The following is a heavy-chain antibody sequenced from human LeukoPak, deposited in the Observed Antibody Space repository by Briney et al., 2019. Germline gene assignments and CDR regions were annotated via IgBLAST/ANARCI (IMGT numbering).Heavy chain of an antibody. CDR2: ISGSGGST. CDR1: GFTFSSYA. V-gene: IGHV3-23*01. J-gene: IGHJ4*02. D-gene: IGHD3-22*01. CDR3: AKAGLAMIVVVAVDY. Sequence: PGGSLRLSCAASGFTFSSYAMSWVRQAPGKGLEWVSTISGSGGSTYYADSVKGRFTISRDNSKNTLYLQMNSLRAEDTAVYYCAKAGLAMIVVVAVDYWGQGTLVTVSS.